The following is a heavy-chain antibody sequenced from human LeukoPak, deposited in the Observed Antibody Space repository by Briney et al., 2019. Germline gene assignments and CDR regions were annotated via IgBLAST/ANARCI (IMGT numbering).Heavy chain of an antibody. V-gene: IGHV1-69*13. CDR1: GGTFSSYA. D-gene: IGHD2-2*01. CDR3: ARTFGRPAANGAFDI. CDR2: IIPIFGTA. J-gene: IGHJ3*02. Sequence: GASVKVSCKASGGTFSSYAISWVRQAPGQGLEWMGGIIPIFGTANYAQKFQGRVTITADESTSTAYMELSSLRSEDTAVYYCARTFGRPAANGAFDIWGQGTMVTVSS.